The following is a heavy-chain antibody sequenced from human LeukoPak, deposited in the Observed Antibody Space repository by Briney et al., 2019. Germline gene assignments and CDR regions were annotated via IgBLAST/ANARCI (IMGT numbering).Heavy chain of an antibody. V-gene: IGHV3-74*01. CDR2: INSDGSST. CDR3: ARDSRYCGGDCYKY. J-gene: IGHJ4*02. Sequence: PGGSLRLSCAASGFTFSSYWMHWVRQAPGKGLVWVSRINSDGSSTSYADSVKGRFTISRDNAKNTMYLQMNSLRAEDTAVYYCARDSRYCGGDCYKYWGQGTLVTVSS. D-gene: IGHD2-21*02. CDR1: GFTFSSYW.